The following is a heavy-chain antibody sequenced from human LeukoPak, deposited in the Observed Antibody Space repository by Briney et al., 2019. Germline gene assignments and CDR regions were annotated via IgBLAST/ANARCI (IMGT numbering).Heavy chain of an antibody. J-gene: IGHJ3*02. CDR2: IRNDGSII. V-gene: IGHV3-30*02. CDR1: GFTFSSYG. Sequence: GGSLRLSCAASGFTFSSYGMHWIRQVPGKGLEWVAFIRNDGSIIYNADSVKSRFTISRDNAKNTLYLQMNSLRAEDTAVYYCASLVAFDIWGQGTMVTVSS. CDR3: ASLVAFDI.